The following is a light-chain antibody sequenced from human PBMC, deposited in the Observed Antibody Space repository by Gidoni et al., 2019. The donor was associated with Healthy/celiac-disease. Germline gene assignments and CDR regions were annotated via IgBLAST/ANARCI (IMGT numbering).Light chain of an antibody. CDR3: SAWDSSLSAVV. Sequence: QAGLTQPPPVSKGLRQTATRTCTGNSNNVGPQGAAVLQQHQGPPPKLLAHRNNNRHPGISEGFSASRSGSTAALTITGLQPEDEADYYCSAWDSSLSAVVFGGGTKLTVL. CDR1: SNNVGPQG. CDR2: RNN. J-gene: IGLJ2*01. V-gene: IGLV10-54*04.